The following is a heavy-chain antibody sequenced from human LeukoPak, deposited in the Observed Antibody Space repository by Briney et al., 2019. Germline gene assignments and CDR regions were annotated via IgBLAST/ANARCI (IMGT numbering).Heavy chain of an antibody. CDR1: GFAVSSNY. V-gene: IGHV3-53*01. J-gene: IGHJ4*02. D-gene: IGHD6-19*01. CDR3: ARIVAVASLYYFDN. Sequence: GGSLRLSCAASGFAVSSNYMSWVRQAPGKGLEWVSHIYSAGNTYYADSVKGRFTISRDSFKNTLYLQMNSLRGEDTALYYCARIVAVASLYYFDNWGQGTLATVSS. CDR2: IYSAGNT.